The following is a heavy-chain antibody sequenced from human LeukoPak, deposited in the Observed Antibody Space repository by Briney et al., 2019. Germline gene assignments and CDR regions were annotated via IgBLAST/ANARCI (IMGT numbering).Heavy chain of an antibody. CDR1: GYTFTGYY. D-gene: IGHD3-3*01. Sequence: ASVKVSCKASGYTFTGYYMHWVRQAPGQGLEWMGWINPNSGGTNYAQKFQGRVTMTEDTSTDTAYMELSSLRSEDTAVYYCATGLPWSGYPRSFDYWGQGTLVTVSS. CDR2: INPNSGGT. J-gene: IGHJ4*02. CDR3: ATGLPWSGYPRSFDY. V-gene: IGHV1-2*02.